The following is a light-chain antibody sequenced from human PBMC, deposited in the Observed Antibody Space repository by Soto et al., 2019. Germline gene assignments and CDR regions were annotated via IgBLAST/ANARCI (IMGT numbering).Light chain of an antibody. CDR2: EVT. J-gene: IGLJ7*01. CDR1: SSDVGAYKY. Sequence: QSALTQPPSASGSPGQSVTISCTGTSSDVGAYKYVSWYQQYPGKAPKLMIYEVTKRPSGVPHRSSGSKSGTTASLTVSGLQAEDEADYYCTSYVGNDIWVFGGGTQLTVL. CDR3: TSYVGNDIWV. V-gene: IGLV2-8*01.